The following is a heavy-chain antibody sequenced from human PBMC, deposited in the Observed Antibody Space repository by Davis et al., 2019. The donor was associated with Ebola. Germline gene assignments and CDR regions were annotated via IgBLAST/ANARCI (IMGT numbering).Heavy chain of an antibody. CDR2: ISSGSSTI. V-gene: IGHV3-48*02. CDR1: GFTFSTYS. CDR3: ASHYSSGWYYWFDP. J-gene: IGHJ5*02. D-gene: IGHD6-19*01. Sequence: PGGSLRLSCAASGFTFSTYSMNWVRQAPGKGLEWVSYISSGSSTIYYADSVKGRFTISRDNAKNSLYLQMNSLRDEDTAVYYYASHYSSGWYYWFDPWGQGTLVTVSS.